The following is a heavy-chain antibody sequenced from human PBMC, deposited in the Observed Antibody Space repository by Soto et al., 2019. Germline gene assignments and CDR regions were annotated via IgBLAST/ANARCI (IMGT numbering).Heavy chain of an antibody. Sequence: LRLSCAASGFTFNSYAMSWVRQAPGKGLEWVSAISGSGGSTYYADSVKGRFTISRDNSKNTLYLQMNSLRAEDTAVYYCAKDALICSGGSCYPYYFDSWGQGTLVTVSS. CDR3: AKDALICSGGSCYPYYFDS. J-gene: IGHJ4*02. D-gene: IGHD2-15*01. CDR2: ISGSGGST. CDR1: GFTFNSYA. V-gene: IGHV3-23*01.